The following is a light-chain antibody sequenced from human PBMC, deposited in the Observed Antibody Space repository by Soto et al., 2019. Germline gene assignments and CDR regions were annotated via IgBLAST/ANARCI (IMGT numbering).Light chain of an antibody. CDR3: SSYTSSSTRV. CDR1: SSDVGAYDF. CDR2: EVS. J-gene: IGLJ1*01. Sequence: QSALTQPASVSGSPGQSITISCTGTSSDVGAYDFVSWYQQHPEQAPKLMIYEVSNRPSGVSNRFSGSKSVNTATLTISGLQAEDEADYYCSSYTSSSTRVFGTGTKLTVL. V-gene: IGLV2-14*03.